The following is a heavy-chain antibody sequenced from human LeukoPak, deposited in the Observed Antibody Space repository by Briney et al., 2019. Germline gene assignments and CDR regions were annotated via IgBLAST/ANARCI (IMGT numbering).Heavy chain of an antibody. CDR1: GGSISSGDHY. Sequence: SETLSLTCTVSGGSISSGDHYWSWIRQHPGKGLEWIGYIYYSGSTYYNPSLKSRVTISVDTSKNQFSLKLSSVTAADTAVYYCARGGYNVYYFDYWGQGTLVTVSS. CDR3: ARGGYNVYYFDY. CDR2: IYYSGST. V-gene: IGHV4-31*03. D-gene: IGHD5-24*01. J-gene: IGHJ4*02.